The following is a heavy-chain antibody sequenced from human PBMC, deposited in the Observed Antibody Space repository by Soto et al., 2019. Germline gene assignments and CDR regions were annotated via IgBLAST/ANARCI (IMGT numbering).Heavy chain of an antibody. CDR3: ARGGRNWNYYFDY. CDR2: IYYSGST. CDR1: GGSISSYY. J-gene: IGHJ4*02. Sequence: SETLSLTCTVSGGSISSYYWSWIRQPPGKGLEWIGYIYYSGSTNYNPSLKGRVTISVDTSKNQFSLKLSSVTAADTAVYYCARGGRNWNYYFDYWGQGTLVTVSS. D-gene: IGHD1-7*01. V-gene: IGHV4-59*01.